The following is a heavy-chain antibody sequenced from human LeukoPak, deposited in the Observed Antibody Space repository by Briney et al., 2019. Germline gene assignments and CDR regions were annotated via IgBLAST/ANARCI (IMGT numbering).Heavy chain of an antibody. CDR1: GGSISSYY. CDR2: IYYSGST. CDR3: ARARYDYVWGSYRYTDVYYFDY. D-gene: IGHD3-16*02. J-gene: IGHJ4*02. V-gene: IGHV4-59*01. Sequence: SETLSLTCTVSGGSISSYYWSWIRQPPGKGLEWIGYIYYSGSTNYNPSLKSRVTISVDTSKSQFSLKLSSVTAADTAVYYCARARYDYVWGSYRYTDVYYFDYWGQGTLVTVSS.